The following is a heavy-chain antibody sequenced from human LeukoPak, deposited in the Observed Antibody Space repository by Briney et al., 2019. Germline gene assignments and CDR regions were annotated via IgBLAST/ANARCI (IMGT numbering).Heavy chain of an antibody. J-gene: IGHJ3*02. D-gene: IGHD1-7*01. CDR2: FYTSGTT. CDR1: GGSISSSY. Sequence: SETLSLTCTVSGGSISSSYWSWIRQPAGKGLKWIGRFYTSGTTNYNPSLKSRVTMSVDTSKSQFSLKLTSVTAADTAIYYCAREGGTSALRAFDIWGQGTMVTVSS. CDR3: AREGGTSALRAFDI. V-gene: IGHV4-4*07.